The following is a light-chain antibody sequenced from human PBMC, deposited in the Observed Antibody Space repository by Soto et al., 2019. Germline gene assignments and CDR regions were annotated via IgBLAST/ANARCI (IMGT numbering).Light chain of an antibody. V-gene: IGLV2-8*01. CDR1: SSDIGGYKY. CDR2: EVS. Sequence: HSALTQPPSASGSPGQSVTISCTGTSSDIGGYKYVSCYQQHPGKAPKLMIYEVSKRPSVVPDRFSCSKSGYTASLTVSGLQAEEEADYYCSSYAGSNNVIFGGGTKVTVL. J-gene: IGLJ2*01. CDR3: SSYAGSNNVI.